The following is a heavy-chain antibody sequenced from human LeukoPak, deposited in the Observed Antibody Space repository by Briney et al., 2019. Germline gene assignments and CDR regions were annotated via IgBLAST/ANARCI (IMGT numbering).Heavy chain of an antibody. Sequence: SETLSLTCTVSGGFISSGNNYWSWIRQHPGKGLEWIGYIHYSGNTFHNPSLKTRVTLSVDTSKNQFSLRLYSVIAADTAVYYCARSRGYSRFDYWGQGTLVTVSS. D-gene: IGHD5-18*01. CDR2: IHYSGNT. CDR1: GGFISSGNNY. CDR3: ARSRGYSRFDY. V-gene: IGHV4-31*03. J-gene: IGHJ4*02.